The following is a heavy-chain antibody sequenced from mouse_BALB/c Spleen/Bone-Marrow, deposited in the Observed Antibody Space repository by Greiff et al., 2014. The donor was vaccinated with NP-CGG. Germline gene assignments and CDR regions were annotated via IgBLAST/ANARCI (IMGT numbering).Heavy chain of an antibody. CDR1: GYSITSDYA. J-gene: IGHJ4*01. V-gene: IGHV3-2*02. CDR2: ISYSGST. D-gene: IGHD1-1*01. Sequence: EVKLQESGPGLVKPSQSLFLTCTVTGYSITSDYAWNWIRQFPGNKLEWMGYISYSGSTSYNPSLKSRISITRDTSKNQFFLQLNSVTTEDTATYYCARYYGSSYYAMDYWGQGTSVTVSS. CDR3: ARYYGSSYYAMDY.